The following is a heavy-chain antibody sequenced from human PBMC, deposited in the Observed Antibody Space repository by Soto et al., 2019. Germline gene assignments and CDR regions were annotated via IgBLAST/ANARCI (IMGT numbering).Heavy chain of an antibody. CDR2: IDPSDSYT. CDR1: GYSFTSYW. Sequence: EVQLVQSGAEVKKPGESLRISCKGSGYSFTSYWISWVRQMPGKGLEWMGRIDPSDSYTNYSPSFQGHVTISADKSISTAYQQWSSLKASDTAMYYCARHEADYYGSGSYYVYWGQGTLVTVSS. J-gene: IGHJ4*02. V-gene: IGHV5-10-1*01. CDR3: ARHEADYYGSGSYYVY. D-gene: IGHD3-10*01.